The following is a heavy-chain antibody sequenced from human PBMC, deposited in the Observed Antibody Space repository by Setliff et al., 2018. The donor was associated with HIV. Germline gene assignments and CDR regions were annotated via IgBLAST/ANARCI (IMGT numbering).Heavy chain of an antibody. V-gene: IGHV1-69*13. CDR3: ASAPPDIVATNDYCYFDV. D-gene: IGHD5-12*01. CDR2: IIPMFGTT. Sequence: SVKVSCKAPRGTFNRYTISWVRQAPGKGPEWMGGIIPMFGTTKYAQKFQGRLTMTADESTSTAYMELSGLRFEDTALYYCASAPPDIVATNDYCYFDVWGRGTLVTVSS. CDR1: RGTFNRYT. J-gene: IGHJ2*01.